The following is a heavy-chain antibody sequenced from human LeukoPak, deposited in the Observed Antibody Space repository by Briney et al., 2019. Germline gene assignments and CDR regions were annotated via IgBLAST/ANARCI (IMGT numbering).Heavy chain of an antibody. CDR3: ATRRRGSYPGLDY. D-gene: IGHD1-26*01. CDR2: INTNTGNP. Sequence: ASVTVSCTASGYTFTSYAMNWVRQAPGQGLEWMGWINTNTGNPTYAQGFTGRFVFSLDTPVSTAYLQISSLKAEDTAVYYCATRRRGSYPGLDYWGQGTLVTVSS. CDR1: GYTFTSYA. J-gene: IGHJ4*02. V-gene: IGHV7-4-1*02.